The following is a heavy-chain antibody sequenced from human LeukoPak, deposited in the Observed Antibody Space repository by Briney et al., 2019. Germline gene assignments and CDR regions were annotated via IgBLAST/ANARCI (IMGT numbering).Heavy chain of an antibody. D-gene: IGHD6-13*01. J-gene: IGHJ4*02. CDR2: INHSGST. CDR1: GGSFSGYY. CDR3: ARVSAAGTIYYFDY. Sequence: TSETLSLTCAVYGGSFSGYYWSWIRQPPGKGLEWIGEINHSGSTNYNPSLKSRVTISVDTSKNQFSLKLSSVTAADTAVYYCARVSAAGTIYYFDYWGQGTLVTVSS. V-gene: IGHV4-34*01.